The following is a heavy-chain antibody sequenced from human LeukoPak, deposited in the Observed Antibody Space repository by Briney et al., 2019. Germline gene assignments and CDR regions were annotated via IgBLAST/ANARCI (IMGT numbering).Heavy chain of an antibody. CDR1: GFTFSSYA. Sequence: PGGSLRLSCAASGFTFSSYAMSWVRQAPGKGLEWVSAISGSGGSTYCADSVKGRFTISRDNFKNTLYLQMNSLRAEDTAVYYCAHVAGWAAAGTYYFDYWGQGTLVTVSS. CDR3: AHVAGWAAAGTYYFDY. D-gene: IGHD6-13*01. V-gene: IGHV3-23*01. CDR2: ISGSGGST. J-gene: IGHJ4*02.